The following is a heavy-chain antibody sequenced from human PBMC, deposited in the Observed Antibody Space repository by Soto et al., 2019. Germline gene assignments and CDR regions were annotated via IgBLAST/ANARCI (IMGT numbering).Heavy chain of an antibody. CDR1: GGSFSGYY. J-gene: IGHJ4*02. D-gene: IGHD3-22*01. CDR3: ARVRDSSGYYSHY. V-gene: IGHV4-34*01. CDR2: INHSGST. Sequence: TSETLSLTCAVYGGSFSGYYWSWIRQPPGKGLEWIGEINHSGSTNYNPSLKSRVTISVDTSKNQFSLKLSSVTAADTAVYYCARVRDSSGYYSHYWGQGTLVTVSS.